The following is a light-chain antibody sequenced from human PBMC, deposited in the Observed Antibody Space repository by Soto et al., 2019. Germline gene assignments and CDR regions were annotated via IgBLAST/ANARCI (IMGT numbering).Light chain of an antibody. CDR2: GAS. J-gene: IGKJ5*01. V-gene: IGKV3-15*01. CDR1: QSVSSN. Sequence: EIVLTQSPATLSVSPGERATLSCRASQSVSSNLAWYQQKPGQAPRLLIYGASTRATGIPVRFSGSGSGTEFTLTISSLQSEDVGIYYCQQYTNWPLIFGQGTRLEIK. CDR3: QQYTNWPLI.